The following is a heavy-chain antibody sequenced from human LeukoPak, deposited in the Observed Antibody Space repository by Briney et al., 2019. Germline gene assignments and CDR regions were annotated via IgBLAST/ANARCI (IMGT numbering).Heavy chain of an antibody. CDR3: ARDQGSSSYLDY. J-gene: IGHJ4*02. CDR2: ISYDGSNK. V-gene: IGHV3-30*04. Sequence: PGGSLRLSCAASGFTFSSYAMHWVRQAPGKGLEWVAVISYDGSNKYYADSVKGRFTISRDNSKNTLYLQMNSLRAEDTAVYYCARDQGSSSYLDYWGQGTLITVSS. CDR1: GFTFSSYA. D-gene: IGHD6-13*01.